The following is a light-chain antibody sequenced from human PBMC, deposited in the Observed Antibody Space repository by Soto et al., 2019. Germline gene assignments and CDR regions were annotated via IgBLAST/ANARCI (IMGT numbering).Light chain of an antibody. J-gene: IGKJ1*01. CDR3: LQYHNLWA. CDR2: RAS. V-gene: IGKV3-15*01. CDR1: QNIYYN. Sequence: ILITQSPATVSVSPVECATLSCRASQNIYYNVAWYQHRPGQAPRLLIYRASTRAPGVPARFSGSGSGTEFTLTISSLQPEDFTVYSCLQYHNLWAFGQGTKVDIK.